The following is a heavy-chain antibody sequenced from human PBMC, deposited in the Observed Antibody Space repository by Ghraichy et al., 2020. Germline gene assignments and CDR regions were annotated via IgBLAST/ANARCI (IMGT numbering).Heavy chain of an antibody. CDR2: IKKDGSEN. D-gene: IGHD6-19*01. J-gene: IGHJ4*02. V-gene: IGHV3-7*01. CDR1: GFIFSGYW. CDR3: ARDLGGGWYFDY. Sequence: ETLSLTCAASGFIFSGYWMSWVRQAPGKGPEWVANIKKDGSENYYVDSVKGRFTISRANAKNSLHLEIHSLRAEDTAVYYCARDLGGGWYFDYWGQRALVTVSS.